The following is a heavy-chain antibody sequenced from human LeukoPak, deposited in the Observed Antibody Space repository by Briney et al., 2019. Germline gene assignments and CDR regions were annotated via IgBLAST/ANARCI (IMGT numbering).Heavy chain of an antibody. D-gene: IGHD1-26*01. CDR1: GFTFSRYY. CDR2: IKQDGSEK. V-gene: IGHV3-7*01. J-gene: IGHJ2*01. CDR3: VRWIASGSGIYWYFDV. Sequence: GGSLSLSCAASGFTFSRYYMTWVRQAPGKGLEWVANIKQDGSEKFYVDSVKGRFTISKDNAKNSLFLQMNSLRAEDTAVYYCVRWIASGSGIYWYFDVWGRGTLVTVSS.